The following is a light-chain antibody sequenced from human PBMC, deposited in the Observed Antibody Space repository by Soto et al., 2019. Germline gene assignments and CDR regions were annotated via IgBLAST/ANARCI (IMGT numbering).Light chain of an antibody. V-gene: IGKV3-20*01. CDR2: GAS. J-gene: IGKJ1*01. CDR1: QSASSDY. CDR3: QQYGSAPRT. Sequence: EIVLTQSPGTLSLSPGERATLSCRASQSASSDYLAWYRQKPGQAPRLLIYGASSRATGIPDRFSGSGSGTDFTLTISRLEPEDFAVYYCQQYGSAPRTFGQGTKVEIK.